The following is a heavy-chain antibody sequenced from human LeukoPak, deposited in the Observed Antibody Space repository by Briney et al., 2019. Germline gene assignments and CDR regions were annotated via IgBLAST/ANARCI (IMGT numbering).Heavy chain of an antibody. J-gene: IGHJ3*02. CDR1: GGSISSGVYS. D-gene: IGHD1-26*01. V-gene: IGHV4-30-4*07. CDR2: FYYSGGT. CDR3: ARHSARGSYYVLGALDM. Sequence: PSQTLSLTCAVSGGSISSGVYSWSWIRQPPGKGLEWIGYFYYSGGTYYHPSLKSRVTISVDTSKNQFSLKLSSVTAADTAVYYCARHSARGSYYVLGALDMWGQGTMVTVSS.